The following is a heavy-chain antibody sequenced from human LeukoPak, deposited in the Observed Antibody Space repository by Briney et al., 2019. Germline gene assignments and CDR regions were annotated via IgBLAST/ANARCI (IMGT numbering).Heavy chain of an antibody. CDR2: ISYDGSNK. Sequence: GGSLRLSCAASGFTFSGYGMHWVRQAPGKGLEWVAVISYDGSNKYYADSVKGRFTISRDNSKNTLYLQMNSLRSEDTAVYYCAREGVTGYDYDYWGQGTLVTVSS. D-gene: IGHD5-12*01. CDR1: GFTFSGYG. CDR3: AREGVTGYDYDY. J-gene: IGHJ4*02. V-gene: IGHV3-30*03.